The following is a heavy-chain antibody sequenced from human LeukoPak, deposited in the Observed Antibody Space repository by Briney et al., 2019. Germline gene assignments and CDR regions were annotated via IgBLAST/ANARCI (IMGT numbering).Heavy chain of an antibody. CDR2: IDYGGSI. CDR1: GGSISSYY. Sequence: PSETLSLTCTVSGGSISSYYWSWIRQLPGERLEWIGYIDYGGSINYNPAFKSRVTMSVDTSKNQFSLKLSSVTAADTAVYYCARDCSGGSCYVGDAFDIWGQGTMVTVSS. V-gene: IGHV4-59*12. D-gene: IGHD2-15*01. J-gene: IGHJ3*02. CDR3: ARDCSGGSCYVGDAFDI.